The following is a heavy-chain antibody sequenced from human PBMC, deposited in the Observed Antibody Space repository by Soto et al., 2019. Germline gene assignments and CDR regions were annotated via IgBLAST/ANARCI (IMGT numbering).Heavy chain of an antibody. V-gene: IGHV1-69*13. D-gene: IGHD3-22*01. CDR1: GGTFSSYA. J-gene: IGHJ4*02. CDR3: AVEAYYDSSGYYCDY. CDR2: IIPIFGTA. Sequence: ASVKVSCKASGGTFSSYAISWVRQAPGQGLEWMGGIIPIFGTANYAQKFQGRVTITADESTSTAYMELSSLRSEDTAVYYCAVEAYYDSSGYYCDYWGQGTLVSGSS.